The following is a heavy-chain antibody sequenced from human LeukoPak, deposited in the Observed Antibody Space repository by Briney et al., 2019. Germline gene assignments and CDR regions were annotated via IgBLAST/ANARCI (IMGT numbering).Heavy chain of an antibody. CDR2: ITGSGSST. V-gene: IGHV3-23*01. J-gene: IGHJ4*02. Sequence: GGSLRLSCAASGFTFSSYAMSWVRQAPGEGLEWVSTITGSGSSTYYADSVKGRFTISRDKSMNALFLQMSSLRAEDTAVYYCVKVSGMYSSSWPTDIWGQGTLVTVSS. CDR1: GFTFSSYA. D-gene: IGHD6-13*01. CDR3: VKVSGMYSSSWPTDI.